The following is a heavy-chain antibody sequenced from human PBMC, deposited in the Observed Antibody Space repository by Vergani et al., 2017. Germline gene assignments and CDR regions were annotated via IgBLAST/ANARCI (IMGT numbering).Heavy chain of an antibody. CDR3: ARAQGYDFWSGYYDWFDP. Sequence: QVQLQESGPGLVKPSQTLSLTCTVSGGSISSGSYYWSWIRQPAGKGLEWIGRIYTSGSTNYNPSLKSRVTMSVDTSKNQFSLKLSSVTAADTAVYYCARAQGYDFWSGYYDWFDPWGQGTLVTVSS. V-gene: IGHV4-61*02. J-gene: IGHJ5*02. D-gene: IGHD3-3*01. CDR1: GGSISSGSYY. CDR2: IYTSGST.